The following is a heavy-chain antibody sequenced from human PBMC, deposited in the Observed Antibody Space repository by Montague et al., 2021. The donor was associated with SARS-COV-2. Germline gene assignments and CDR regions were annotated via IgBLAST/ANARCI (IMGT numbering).Heavy chain of an antibody. CDR1: GFSLSTSGVG. Sequence: PALVKPTQTLTLTCTFSGFSLSTSGVGVGWIRQPPGKALEWLALIYWDDDKRYSPSLKSRLTITKDTSKNQVVLTMTNMDPADTATYYCAHSRLYYDILTGYYSLGYYFDYWGQGTPVTVSS. CDR2: IYWDDDK. J-gene: IGHJ4*02. CDR3: AHSRLYYDILTGYYSLGYYFDY. V-gene: IGHV2-5*02. D-gene: IGHD3-9*01.